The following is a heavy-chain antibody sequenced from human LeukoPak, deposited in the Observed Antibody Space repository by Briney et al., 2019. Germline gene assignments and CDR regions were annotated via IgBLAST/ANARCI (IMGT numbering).Heavy chain of an antibody. Sequence: PSETLSLTCTVSGASISGYYWSWIRQPPGKGLEWIGYMHHSGSTNYSPSLKSRVTISVDTSENRFSLRLSSLTAADTAVYFCAGSGWSFDAFDFWGQGTMVTVSS. V-gene: IGHV4-59*08. CDR1: GASISGYY. J-gene: IGHJ3*01. CDR3: AGSGWSFDAFDF. CDR2: MHHSGST. D-gene: IGHD6-19*01.